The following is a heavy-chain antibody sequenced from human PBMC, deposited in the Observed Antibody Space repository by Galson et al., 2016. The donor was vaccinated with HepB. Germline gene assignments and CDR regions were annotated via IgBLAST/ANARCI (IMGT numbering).Heavy chain of an antibody. V-gene: IGHV3-74*01. J-gene: IGHJ4*02. CDR3: TRDSYSSADY. CDR1: GLTFSSNW. CDR2: INNDGSET. Sequence: SPRLSCAVSGLTFSSNWFHWVRQAPGRGLVWVSRINNDGSETFYADSVKGRFTISRDNAKNTVYLQMNSLRAEDSAVYYCTRDSYSSADYWGQGTLVTVSS. D-gene: IGHD3-22*01.